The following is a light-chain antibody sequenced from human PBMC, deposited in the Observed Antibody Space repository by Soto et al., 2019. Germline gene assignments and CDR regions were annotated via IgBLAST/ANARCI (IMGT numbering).Light chain of an antibody. J-gene: IGKJ1*01. CDR1: QFVSSTY. Sequence: EVVLTQSPGTLSLSPGARATLSCRAGQFVSSTYLAWYQQRPGRAPRLLIFAASTRATGVPARFSGSGSGTEFTLTISSLQSEDVAVYYCQQYNDWPRTFGQGTKVDIK. CDR3: QQYNDWPRT. V-gene: IGKV3-15*01. CDR2: AAS.